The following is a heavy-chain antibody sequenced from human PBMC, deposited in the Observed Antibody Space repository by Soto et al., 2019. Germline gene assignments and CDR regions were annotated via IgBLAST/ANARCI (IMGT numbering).Heavy chain of an antibody. D-gene: IGHD6-6*01. CDR2: ISGSGGST. CDR3: AKYREYISSSRGVF. CDR1: GFTFSSYA. Sequence: EVQLLESGGGLVQPGGSLRLSCAASGFTFSSYAMSWVRQAPGKGLEWVSAISGSGGSTYYADSVKGRFTISRDNSKNTLYLQRNSLRAEDAAVYYCAKYREYISSSRGVFWGQGTLVTVSS. V-gene: IGHV3-23*01. J-gene: IGHJ4*02.